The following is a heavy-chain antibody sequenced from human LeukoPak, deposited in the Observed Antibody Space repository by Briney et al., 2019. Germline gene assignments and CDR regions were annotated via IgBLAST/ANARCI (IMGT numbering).Heavy chain of an antibody. J-gene: IGHJ1*01. Sequence: PGRSLRLSCAASGFTFSSYGMHWVRQAPGKGLEWVAVISYDGSNKYYADSVKGRFTISRDNSKNTLYLQMNSPRAEDTAVYYCAKDPLWFGELPSAEYFQHWGQGTLVTVSS. CDR3: AKDPLWFGELPSAEYFQH. D-gene: IGHD3-10*01. CDR2: ISYDGSNK. CDR1: GFTFSSYG. V-gene: IGHV3-30*18.